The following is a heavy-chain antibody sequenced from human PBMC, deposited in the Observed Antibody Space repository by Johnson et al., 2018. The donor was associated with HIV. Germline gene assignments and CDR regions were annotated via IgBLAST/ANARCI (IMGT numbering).Heavy chain of an antibody. V-gene: IGHV3-30*02. D-gene: IGHD5-24*01. Sequence: QVQVVESGGGVVQSGGSLRLSCAASGFTFSTYGMHWVRQAPGKGLEWVSFIRYDGSNKYYADSVEGRFTISRDNSKNTLYLQMNSMRAEDTAVYYCARGRWLQLQGAYDAFDIWGRGTMVTVSS. J-gene: IGHJ3*02. CDR1: GFTFSTYG. CDR2: IRYDGSNK. CDR3: ARGRWLQLQGAYDAFDI.